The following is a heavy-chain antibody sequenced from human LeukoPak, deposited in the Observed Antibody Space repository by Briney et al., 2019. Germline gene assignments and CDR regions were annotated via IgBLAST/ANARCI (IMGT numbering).Heavy chain of an antibody. D-gene: IGHD3-22*01. CDR2: ISAYNGNT. J-gene: IGHJ5*02. V-gene: IGHV1-18*01. Sequence: ASVKVSCKASGYTFTSYGISWVRQPPGQGLEWMGWISAYNGNTNYAQKLQGRVTMTTDTSTSTAYMELRSLRSDDTAVYYCARDEARYSSGYYPNWFDPWGQGTLVTVSS. CDR1: GYTFTSYG. CDR3: ARDEARYSSGYYPNWFDP.